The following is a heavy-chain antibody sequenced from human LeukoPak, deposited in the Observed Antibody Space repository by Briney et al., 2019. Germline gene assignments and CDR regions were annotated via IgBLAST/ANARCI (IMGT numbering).Heavy chain of an antibody. D-gene: IGHD6-19*01. Sequence: GGSLRLSCAASGFTFSSYSMSWVRQAPGKGLEWVSSISSSSRYIYYADSVKGRFTISRDNAKNSLYLQMNSLRAEDTAVYYCARGVAGTLGGQGTLVTVSS. V-gene: IGHV3-21*01. CDR2: ISSSSRYI. CDR1: GFTFSSYS. CDR3: ARGVAGTL. J-gene: IGHJ4*02.